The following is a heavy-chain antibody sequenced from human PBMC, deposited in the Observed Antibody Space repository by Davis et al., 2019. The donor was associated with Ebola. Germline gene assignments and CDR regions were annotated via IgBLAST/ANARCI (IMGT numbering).Heavy chain of an antibody. CDR2: ISGSGGST. V-gene: IGHV3-23*01. J-gene: IGHJ5*02. CDR1: GFTFSSYA. Sequence: PGGSLRLSCAASGFTFSSYAMSWVRQAPGKGLEWVSAISGSGGSTYYADSVKGRFTISRDNSKNTLYLQMNSLRAEDTAVYYCAKGYSSSWYIGDNWFDPWGQGTLVTVSS. D-gene: IGHD6-13*01. CDR3: AKGYSSSWYIGDNWFDP.